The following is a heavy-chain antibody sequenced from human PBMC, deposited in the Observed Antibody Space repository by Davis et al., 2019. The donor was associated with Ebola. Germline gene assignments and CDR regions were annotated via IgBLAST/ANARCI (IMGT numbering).Heavy chain of an antibody. J-gene: IGHJ4*02. Sequence: PSETLSLTCTVSGGSISSYYWSWIRQPPGKGLEWIGYIYYSGSTNYNPSLKSRVTISVDTSKNQFSLKLSSVTAADTAVYYCARQRRIAGIVGATHGYYFDYWGQGTLVTVSS. CDR1: GGSISSYY. CDR3: ARQRRIAGIVGATHGYYFDY. D-gene: IGHD1-26*01. V-gene: IGHV4-59*08. CDR2: IYYSGST.